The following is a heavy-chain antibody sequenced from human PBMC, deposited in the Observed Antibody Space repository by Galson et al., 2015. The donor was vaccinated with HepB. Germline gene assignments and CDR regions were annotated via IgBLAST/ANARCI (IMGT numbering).Heavy chain of an antibody. Sequence: SLRLSCAASGFTFTGYWIHWVRQAPGKGLMWVSNINGDGSITNYADFVKGRFIISRNNTKKTVYLQMNSLRAEDTAIYFCTRDKPGGFEVWGRGTMVTASS. J-gene: IGHJ3*01. D-gene: IGHD1-14*01. CDR1: GFTFTGYW. CDR3: TRDKPGGFEV. V-gene: IGHV3-74*01. CDR2: INGDGSIT.